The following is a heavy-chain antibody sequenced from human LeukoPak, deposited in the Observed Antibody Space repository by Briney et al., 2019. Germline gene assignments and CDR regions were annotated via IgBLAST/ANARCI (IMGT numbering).Heavy chain of an antibody. CDR3: ARGEGWELRGAFDI. D-gene: IGHD1-26*01. J-gene: IGHJ3*02. CDR1: GGSISSGSYY. Sequence: SETLSLTCTVSGGSISSGSYYWSWIRQPAGTGLEWIGRIYTSGSTNYNPSLKSRVTISVDTSKNQFSLKLISVTAADTAVYYCARGEGWELRGAFDIWGQGTMVTVSS. CDR2: IYTSGST. V-gene: IGHV4-61*02.